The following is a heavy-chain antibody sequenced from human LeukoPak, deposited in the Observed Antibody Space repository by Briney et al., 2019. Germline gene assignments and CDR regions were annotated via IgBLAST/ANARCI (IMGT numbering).Heavy chain of an antibody. Sequence: VKVSCKAAGYTFTNYGISWVRQAPGQGLEWMGWISAYNGNRKYAQKIQGRVTMTTDTSTNTAYMELRRLTYDDTPVYYCAREEGVLMVYAPYYGMDVWGQGTTVIVSS. V-gene: IGHV1-18*01. D-gene: IGHD2-8*01. J-gene: IGHJ6*02. CDR2: ISAYNGNR. CDR1: GYTFTNYG. CDR3: AREEGVLMVYAPYYGMDV.